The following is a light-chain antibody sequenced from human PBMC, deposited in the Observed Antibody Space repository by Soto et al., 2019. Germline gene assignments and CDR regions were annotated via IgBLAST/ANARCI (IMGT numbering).Light chain of an antibody. V-gene: IGKV3-15*01. Sequence: EIGMTQSPATLSVSPGERATLSCRASQSVSSNLAWYQQKPGQAPRLVIYGASTRATGIPARLSGGGSGTEFTLTISRLQSEDFAVYDCQQYNNWPPWTFGQGTKVEIK. J-gene: IGKJ1*01. CDR2: GAS. CDR1: QSVSSN. CDR3: QQYNNWPPWT.